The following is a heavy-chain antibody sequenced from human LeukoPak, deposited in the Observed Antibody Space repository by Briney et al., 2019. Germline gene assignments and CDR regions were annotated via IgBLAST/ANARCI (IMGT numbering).Heavy chain of an antibody. J-gene: IGHJ4*02. CDR2: IKQDGSEK. V-gene: IGHV3-7*03. D-gene: IGHD3-22*01. Sequence: PGGSLRLSCAASGFTFSSYWMSWVRQAPGKGLEWVANIKQDGSEKYYVDSVKGRFTISRDNAKNSLYLQMNSLRAEDTALYYCARAANYDSSGRDYWGQGTLVTVSS. CDR3: ARAANYDSSGRDY. CDR1: GFTFSSYW.